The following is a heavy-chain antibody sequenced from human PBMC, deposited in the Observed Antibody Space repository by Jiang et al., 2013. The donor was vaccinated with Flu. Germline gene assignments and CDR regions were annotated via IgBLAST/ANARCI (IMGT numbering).Heavy chain of an antibody. CDR1: GFTFSSYG. Sequence: VQLLESGGGVVQPGRSLRLSCAASGFTFSSYGMHWVRQAPGKGLEWVAVISYDGSNKYYADSVKGRFTISRDNSKNTLYLQMNSLRAEDTAVYYCAKGSWPSYYDYVWGSYRSYYYGMDVWAKGPRSPSP. CDR2: ISYDGSNK. J-gene: IGHJ6*02. V-gene: IGHV3-30*18. D-gene: IGHD3-16*02. CDR3: AKGSWPSYYDYVWGSYRSYYYGMDV.